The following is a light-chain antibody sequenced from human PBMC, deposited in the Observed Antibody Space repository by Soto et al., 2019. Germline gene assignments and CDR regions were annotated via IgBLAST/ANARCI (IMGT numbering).Light chain of an antibody. Sequence: QSALAQPPSASGSPGQSVTISCTGTSSDVGGYDYVSWYQQHPGKAPKLMIYEVTIRPSGVSDRFSGSKSGNTASLTVSGLQAEDEADYYCSSYTGGNPSYVFGNGTKGTVL. CDR1: SSDVGGYDY. CDR2: EVT. J-gene: IGLJ1*01. CDR3: SSYTGGNPSYV. V-gene: IGLV2-8*01.